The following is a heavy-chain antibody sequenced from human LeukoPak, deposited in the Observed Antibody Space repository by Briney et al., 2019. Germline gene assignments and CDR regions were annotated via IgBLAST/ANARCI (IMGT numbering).Heavy chain of an antibody. V-gene: IGHV3-74*01. J-gene: IGHJ6*02. Sequence: GGSLRLSCAASGLTFSSYWMHWVRQAPGKGLVWVSLINSDGSRTRDADSVKGRFTISRNNAKNTLYLQMNSLRAEDTAVYYCARAYSSSPGYYYYGMDVWGQGTTVTVSS. CDR2: INSDGSRT. CDR3: ARAYSSSPGYYYYGMDV. D-gene: IGHD6-6*01. CDR1: GLTFSSYW.